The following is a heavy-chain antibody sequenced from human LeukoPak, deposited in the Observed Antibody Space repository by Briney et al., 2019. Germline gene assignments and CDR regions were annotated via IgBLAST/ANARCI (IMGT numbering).Heavy chain of an antibody. CDR3: ARGIVGATDYFDY. CDR1: GYSFTSYY. Sequence: GASVKVSCKASGYSFTSYYMHWVRQAPGQGLEWMGVINPSGSTDYAQKFQGRVTMTRDTSTSTAYMELSSLRSEDTAVYYCARGIVGATDYFDYWGQGTLVTVSS. CDR2: INPSGST. J-gene: IGHJ4*02. V-gene: IGHV1-46*01. D-gene: IGHD1-26*01.